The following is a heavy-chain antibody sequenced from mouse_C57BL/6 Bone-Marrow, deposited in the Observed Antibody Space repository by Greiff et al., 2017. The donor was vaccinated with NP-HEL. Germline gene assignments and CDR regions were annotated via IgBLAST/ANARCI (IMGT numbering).Heavy chain of an antibody. Sequence: QVQLQQSGPELVKPGASVKISCKASGYSFTSYYIHWVKQRPGQGLEWIGWIYPGSGNTKYNEKFKGKAPLTADTSSSTAYMQLSSLTSEDSAVYYCARYSNFLAWFAYWGQGTLVTVSA. J-gene: IGHJ3*01. CDR2: IYPGSGNT. V-gene: IGHV1-66*01. D-gene: IGHD2-5*01. CDR3: ARYSNFLAWFAY. CDR1: GYSFTSYY.